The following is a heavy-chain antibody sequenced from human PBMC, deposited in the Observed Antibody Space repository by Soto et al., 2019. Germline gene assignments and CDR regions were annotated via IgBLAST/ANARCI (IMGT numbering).Heavy chain of an antibody. CDR1: GGSISSYY. V-gene: IGHV4-59*01. D-gene: IGHD3-22*01. J-gene: IGHJ6*02. CDR2: IYYSGST. Sequence: PSETLSLTCTVSGGSISSYYWSWIRQPPGKGLEWIGYIYYSGSTNYNPSLKSRVTISVDTSKNQFSLKLSSVTAADTAVYYCARDRRYDSSGYYYPGYYYGMDVWGQGTTVTVSS. CDR3: ARDRRYDSSGYYYPGYYYGMDV.